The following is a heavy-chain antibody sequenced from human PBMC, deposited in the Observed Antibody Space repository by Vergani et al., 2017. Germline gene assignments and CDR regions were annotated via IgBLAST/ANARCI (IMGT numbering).Heavy chain of an antibody. CDR1: GYTFTSSY. J-gene: IGHJ4*02. CDR2: VDPEDGKT. V-gene: IGHV1-69-2*01. CDR3: ATQPPLQDF. Sequence: VQLVQSGAEVKKPGASVKVSCKASGYTFTSSYMHWLRQAPGKGLEWMGLVDPEDGKTTYAEKFQGRINITADTSTDTAYMDLSSLTSQDTAVYYCATQPPLQDFWGQGTLVSVSS.